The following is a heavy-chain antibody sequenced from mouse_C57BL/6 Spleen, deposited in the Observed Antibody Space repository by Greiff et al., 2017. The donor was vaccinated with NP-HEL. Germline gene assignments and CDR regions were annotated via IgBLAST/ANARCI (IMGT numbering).Heavy chain of an antibody. CDR1: GYSITSGFY. CDR3: ARAGFDV. Sequence: DVQLQESGPGLVKPSQSLSLPRSVTGYSITSGFYWNWIRQFPGNKLEWMGYISYDGSNNYNPSLKNRISITRDTSKNQFFLKLNSVTTEDTATYYCARAGFDVWGTGTTVTVSS. CDR2: ISYDGSN. J-gene: IGHJ1*03. V-gene: IGHV3-6*01.